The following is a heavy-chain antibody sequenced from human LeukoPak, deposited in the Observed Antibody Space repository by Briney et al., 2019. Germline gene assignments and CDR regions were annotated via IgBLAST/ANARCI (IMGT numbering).Heavy chain of an antibody. CDR1: GYTFTDYY. CDR3: AREGYSSSWNYFDY. CDR2: ISAYNGNT. Sequence: ASVKVSCKASGYTFTDYYTHWVRQAPGQGLEWMGWISAYNGNTNYAQKLQGRVTMTTDTSTSTAYMELRSLRSDDTAVYYCAREGYSSSWNYFDYWGQGALVTVSS. J-gene: IGHJ4*02. V-gene: IGHV1-18*04. D-gene: IGHD6-13*01.